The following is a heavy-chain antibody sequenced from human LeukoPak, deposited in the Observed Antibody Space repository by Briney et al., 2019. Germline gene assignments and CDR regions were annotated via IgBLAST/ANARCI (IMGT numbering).Heavy chain of an antibody. CDR3: ARVPAAPYGMDV. CDR2: INHSGST. J-gene: IGHJ6*02. V-gene: IGHV4-34*01. CDR1: GGSFSGYY. D-gene: IGHD2-2*01. Sequence: SETLSLTCAVYGGSFSGYYWSLIRQPPGKGLEWIGEINHSGSTNYNPSLKSRVTISVDTSKNQFSLKLSSVTAADTAVYYCARVPAAPYGMDVWGQGTTVTVSS.